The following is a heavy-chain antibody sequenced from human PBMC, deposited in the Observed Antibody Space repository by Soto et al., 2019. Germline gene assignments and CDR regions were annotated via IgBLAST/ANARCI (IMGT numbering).Heavy chain of an antibody. D-gene: IGHD3-3*01. V-gene: IGHV4-39*01. CDR1: GGSISSGDYY. CDR2: IYKAGDT. J-gene: IGHJ5*02. Sequence: QLQLQESGPGLVKPSETLSLSCSVSGGSISSGDYYWDWIRQPPGKRLEWIASIYKAGDTYYNTSLKSRVTISVYTSENQFSLRLTSVTAEDTAVYFCARHFWSGSNWFDPWGQGTLVTVSS. CDR3: ARHFWSGSNWFDP.